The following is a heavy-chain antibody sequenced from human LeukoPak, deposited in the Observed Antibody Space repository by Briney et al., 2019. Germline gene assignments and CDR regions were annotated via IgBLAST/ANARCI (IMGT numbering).Heavy chain of an antibody. Sequence: GSSVKVSCKASGGTFSSYAISWVRQAPGQGLEWMGRIIPIFGIANYAQKFQGRVTITADKSTSTAYMELSSLRSEDTAVYYCARDPLDTGEGSLPRAYYYHGMDVWGQGTTVTVSS. CDR2: IIPIFGIA. D-gene: IGHD1-26*01. J-gene: IGHJ6*02. CDR3: ARDPLDTGEGSLPRAYYYHGMDV. CDR1: GGTFSSYA. V-gene: IGHV1-69*04.